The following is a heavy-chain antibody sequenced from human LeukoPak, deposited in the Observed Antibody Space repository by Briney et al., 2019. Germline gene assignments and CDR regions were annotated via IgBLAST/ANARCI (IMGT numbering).Heavy chain of an antibody. Sequence: GGSLRLSCAASGFTFSSYWMSWVRQAPGKGLERVANIKQDGSEKYYADSVKGRFTISRDNAKNSLYLQMNSLRAEDTAVYYCARGSGYAYPYGMDVWGQGTTVTVSS. CDR3: ARGSGYAYPYGMDV. D-gene: IGHD5-12*01. V-gene: IGHV3-7*01. CDR1: GFTFSSYW. CDR2: IKQDGSEK. J-gene: IGHJ6*02.